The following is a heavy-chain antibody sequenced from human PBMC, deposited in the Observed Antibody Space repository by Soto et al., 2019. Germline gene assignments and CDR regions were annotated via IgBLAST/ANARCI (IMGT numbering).Heavy chain of an antibody. CDR1: GGTFSSYT. CDR3: ARGGYYDSKPPRAFQH. Sequence: QVQLVQSGAEVKKPGSSVKVSCKASGGTFSSYTISWVRQAPGQGLEWMGRIIPILGIANYAQKFQGRVTITADKPTSTAYMELSSLRSEDTAVYYCARGGYYDSKPPRAFQHWGQGTLVTVSS. J-gene: IGHJ1*01. CDR2: IIPILGIA. D-gene: IGHD3-22*01. V-gene: IGHV1-69*02.